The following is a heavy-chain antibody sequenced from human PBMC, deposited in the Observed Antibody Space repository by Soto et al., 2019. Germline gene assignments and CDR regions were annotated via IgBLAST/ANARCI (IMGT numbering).Heavy chain of an antibody. J-gene: IGHJ6*04. CDR1: GYSFTNYW. CDR2: IYPGDSRT. D-gene: IGHD3-10*02. CDR3: ARLRNRYVSCCYYNYYYGMYV. V-gene: IGHV5-51*01. Sequence: PGESLKISCKDSGYSFTNYWIAWVRQMPGKGLEWMGIIYPGDSRTVYSPSFQGQVTISVDKSINTAYLQWSSLKASDTAMYYCARLRNRYVSCCYYNYYYGMYVCGKGTTVTVSS.